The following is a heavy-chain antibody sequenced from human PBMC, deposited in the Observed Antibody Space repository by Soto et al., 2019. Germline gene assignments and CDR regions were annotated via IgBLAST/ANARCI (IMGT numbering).Heavy chain of an antibody. CDR3: ASSYDLWSGYGFDY. CDR2: IYYSGST. CDR1: GGSISSYY. Sequence: PSETLSLTCTVSGGSISSYYWSWIRQPPGKGLEWIGYIYYSGSTNYNPSLKSRVTISVDTSKNQFSLKLSSVTAADTAVYYCASSYDLWSGYGFDYWGQGTLVTVSS. V-gene: IGHV4-59*01. J-gene: IGHJ4*02. D-gene: IGHD3-3*01.